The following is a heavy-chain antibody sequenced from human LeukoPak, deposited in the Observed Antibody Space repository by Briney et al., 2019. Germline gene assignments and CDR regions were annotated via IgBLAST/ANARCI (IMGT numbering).Heavy chain of an antibody. Sequence: SETLSLTCTVSGGSISSGDYYWSWIRQPPGKGLEWIGYIYYSGSTYSNPSPKSRVTISVDTSKNQFSLKLSSVTAADTAVYYCARGHYGSGSYYSRGGYFDYWGQGTLVTVSS. J-gene: IGHJ4*02. V-gene: IGHV4-30-4*08. D-gene: IGHD3-10*01. CDR2: IYYSGST. CDR3: ARGHYGSGSYYSRGGYFDY. CDR1: GGSISSGDYY.